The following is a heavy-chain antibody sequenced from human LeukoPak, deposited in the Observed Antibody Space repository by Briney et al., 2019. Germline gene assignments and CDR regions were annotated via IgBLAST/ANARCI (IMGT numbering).Heavy chain of an antibody. CDR1: GFTFSSYS. J-gene: IGHJ4*02. D-gene: IGHD3-22*01. CDR3: ARDKGGYPDY. CDR2: ITITSDTI. V-gene: IGHV3-48*02. Sequence: GGSLRLSCAASGFTFSSYSMNWVRQAPGKGLEWVSYITITSDTIYYADSVKGRFTISRENAKNSLYLQMNSLRDEDTAVYYCARDKGGYPDYWGQGTLVTASS.